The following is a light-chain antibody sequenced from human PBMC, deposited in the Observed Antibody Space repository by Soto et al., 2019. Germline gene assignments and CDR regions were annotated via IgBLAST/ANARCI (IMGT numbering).Light chain of an antibody. CDR3: SSYSGTSTYV. CDR1: SSDVGGSNR. J-gene: IGLJ1*01. CDR2: EVS. Sequence: HSALTQPPSVSGSLGQSVTISCTGTSSDVGGSNRVSWYQQPPGTAPKFMIYEVSNRPSGVPDRFSGSRSGNTASLTISGLQAEDEADYYCSSYSGTSTYVFGTGTKVTVL. V-gene: IGLV2-18*02.